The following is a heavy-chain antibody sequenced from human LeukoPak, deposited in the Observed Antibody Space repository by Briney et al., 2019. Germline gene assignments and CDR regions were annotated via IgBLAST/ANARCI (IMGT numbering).Heavy chain of an antibody. D-gene: IGHD2-21*01. CDR1: GGSFSGYY. Sequence: PSETLSLTCAVYGGSFSGYYWSWLRQPPGKGLEWIGEINHSGSTNYNPSLKSRVTISVDTSKNQFSLKLSSVTAADTAVYYCARVYHVVVIPYYMDVWGKGTTVTVSS. V-gene: IGHV4-34*01. CDR2: INHSGST. J-gene: IGHJ6*03. CDR3: ARVYHVVVIPYYMDV.